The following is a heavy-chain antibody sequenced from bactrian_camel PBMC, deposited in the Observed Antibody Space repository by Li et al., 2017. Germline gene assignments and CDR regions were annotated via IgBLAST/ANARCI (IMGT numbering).Heavy chain of an antibody. CDR2: INSWSGNE. D-gene: IGHD6*01. Sequence: VQLVESGEALVQTGGSLRLSCAASGFTFSIYAIAWVRQAPGKGLEWVSNINSWSGNEYYADPVKGRFTISQDKTKRTWSLQMDSLKPEDTAEYFCAAGEQDDGNWYSLCGTGSQGTQVTVS. CDR1: GFTFSIYA. J-gene: IGHJ4*01. V-gene: IGHV3S40*01.